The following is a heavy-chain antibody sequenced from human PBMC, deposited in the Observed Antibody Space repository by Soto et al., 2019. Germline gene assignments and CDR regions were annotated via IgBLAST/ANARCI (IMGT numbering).Heavy chain of an antibody. D-gene: IGHD6-13*01. CDR1: GFTFSSLW. Sequence: EVQLLESGGGLVQSGGSVRLSCAASGFTFSSLWMHWVRQAPGKGLVSVSRINSDGSTIDYADSVKGRFTISRDNAKNMVYVQMNSLRAEDTAVYYCASGSIDYSSSWYDYWGQGTLVTVSS. CDR2: INSDGSTI. CDR3: ASGSIDYSSSWYDY. J-gene: IGHJ4*02. V-gene: IGHV3-74*01.